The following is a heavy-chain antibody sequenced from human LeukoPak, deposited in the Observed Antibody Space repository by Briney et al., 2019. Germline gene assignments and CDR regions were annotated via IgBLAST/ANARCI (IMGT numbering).Heavy chain of an antibody. CDR1: GGSIGNFY. V-gene: IGHV4-4*07. D-gene: IGHD5-12*01. CDR2: IYTSGST. CDR3: ARSVDIVATITGAFDI. J-gene: IGHJ3*02. Sequence: SETLSLTCNVSGGSIGNFYWSWIRQPAGKGLEWIGRIYTSGSTNYNPSLKSRVTMSVDTSKKQFSLKLSSVTAAATAVYYCARSVDIVATITGAFDIWGQGTMVTVSS.